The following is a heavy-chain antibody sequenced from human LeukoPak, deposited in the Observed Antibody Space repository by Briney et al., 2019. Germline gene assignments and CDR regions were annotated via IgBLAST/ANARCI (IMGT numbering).Heavy chain of an antibody. J-gene: IGHJ4*02. V-gene: IGHV3-23*01. CDR3: AKAWSYYFDH. D-gene: IGHD2-8*02. CDR2: INGGGDMT. Sequence: GGSLRLSCEASGFGFSHTAMTWVRQAPGKGPELVSFINGGGDMTDYADSVKGRFTISRDNTKNTLYLQMNSLRAEDAAIYYCAKAWSYYFDHWGRGTLVTVSS. CDR1: GFGFSHTA.